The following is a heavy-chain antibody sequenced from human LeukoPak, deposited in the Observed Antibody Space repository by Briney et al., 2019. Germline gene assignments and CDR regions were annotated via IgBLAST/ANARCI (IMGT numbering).Heavy chain of an antibody. D-gene: IGHD1-26*01. CDR2: INSDGSST. J-gene: IGHJ4*02. Sequence: GGSLRLSCAASGLTFSSYWMHWVRHGPGKGLVWVSRINSDGSSTSYADSVKGRFTISRDNAKNTLYLQMNSLRVEDTAVYYCYWEGSWGQGTLVTVSS. CDR3: YWEGS. V-gene: IGHV3-74*01. CDR1: GLTFSSYW.